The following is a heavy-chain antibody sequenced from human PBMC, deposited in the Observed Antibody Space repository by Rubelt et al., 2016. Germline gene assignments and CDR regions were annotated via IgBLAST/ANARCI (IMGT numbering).Heavy chain of an antibody. CDR2: VSYDGSNK. Sequence: SSYAMHWVRQAPGKGLDWVAVVSYDGSNKFYADSVKGRFTISRDNSKNTLYLQMNSLRAEDTAVYYCAKDQGSTCYSGIDYWGQGTLVTVSS. D-gene: IGHD2-21*02. V-gene: IGHV3-30*04. J-gene: IGHJ4*02. CDR3: AKDQGSTCYSGIDY. CDR1: SSYA.